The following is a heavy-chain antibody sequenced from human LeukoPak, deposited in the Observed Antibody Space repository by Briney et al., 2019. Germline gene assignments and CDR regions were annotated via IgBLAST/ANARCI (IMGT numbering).Heavy chain of an antibody. Sequence: SETLSLTCTVSGGSISSSSYYWGWIRQPSGKGLEWIGSIYYSGSTYYNPSLKSRVTISVDTSKNQFSLKLSSVTAADTAVYYCASAVAGSIDYWGQGTLVTVSS. CDR2: IYYSGST. V-gene: IGHV4-39*01. J-gene: IGHJ4*02. D-gene: IGHD6-19*01. CDR1: GGSISSSSYY. CDR3: ASAVAGSIDY.